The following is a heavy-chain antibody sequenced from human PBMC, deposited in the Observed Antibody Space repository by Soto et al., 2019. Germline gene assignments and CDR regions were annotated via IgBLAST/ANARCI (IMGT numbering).Heavy chain of an antibody. J-gene: IGHJ6*02. D-gene: IGHD3-22*01. CDR1: GFTFSNAW. V-gene: IGHV3-15*07. CDR2: IKSKTDGGTT. Sequence: PGGSLRLSCAASGFTFSNAWMNWVRQAPGKGLEWVGRIKSKTDGGTTDYAAPVKGRFTISRDDSKNTLYLQMNSLKTEDTAVYYCTTDSSGYYPRPINYYYYYGMDVWGQGTTVTVSS. CDR3: TTDSSGYYPRPINYYYYYGMDV.